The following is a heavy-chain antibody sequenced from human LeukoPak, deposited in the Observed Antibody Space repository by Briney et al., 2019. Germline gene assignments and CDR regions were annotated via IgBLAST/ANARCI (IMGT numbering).Heavy chain of an antibody. CDR2: VNSDGSST. D-gene: IGHD1-26*01. J-gene: IGHJ3*02. Sequence: GGSLRLSCAASRSTFSSYWMHWVRQAPGKGLVWVSRVNSDGSSTNYADSVKGRFTISRDNSKNTLYLQMNSLRAEDTAVYYCARGGSYLSAFDIWGQGTMVTVSS. V-gene: IGHV3-74*01. CDR3: ARGGSYLSAFDI. CDR1: RSTFSSYW.